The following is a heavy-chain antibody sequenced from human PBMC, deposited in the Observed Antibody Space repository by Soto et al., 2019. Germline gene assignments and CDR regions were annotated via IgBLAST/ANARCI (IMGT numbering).Heavy chain of an antibody. CDR2: INHSGST. CDR3: ARGAGHTLWFGELFGDYYYYGMDV. Sequence: PSETLSLTCAVYGGSFSGYYWSWIRQPPGKGLEWIGEINHSGSTNYNPSLKSRVTISVDTSKNQFSLKLSSVTAADTAVYYCARGAGHTLWFGELFGDYYYYGMDVWGQGTTVTVSS. J-gene: IGHJ6*02. CDR1: GGSFSGYY. D-gene: IGHD3-10*01. V-gene: IGHV4-34*01.